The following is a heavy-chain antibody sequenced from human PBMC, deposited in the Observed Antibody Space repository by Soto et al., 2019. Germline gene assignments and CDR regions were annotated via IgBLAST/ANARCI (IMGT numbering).Heavy chain of an antibody. CDR1: GGSFSGYY. D-gene: IGHD5-18*01. Sequence: QVQLQQWGAGLLKPSETLSLTCAVYGGSFSGYYWSWIRQPPGKGLEWIGEINHSGSTNYNPSLKSRVTISVDTSKNQFSLKLSSVTAADTAVYYCARGRRFNRGYGYTGYFDYWGQGTLVTVSS. CDR3: ARGRRFNRGYGYTGYFDY. V-gene: IGHV4-34*01. CDR2: INHSGST. J-gene: IGHJ4*02.